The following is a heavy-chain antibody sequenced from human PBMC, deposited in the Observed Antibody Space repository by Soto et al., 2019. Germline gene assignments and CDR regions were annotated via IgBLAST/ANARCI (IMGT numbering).Heavy chain of an antibody. Sequence: SSVKVSCKASAGTFSSYAISWVRQAPGQGLEWMGGIIPIFGTANYAQKFQGRVTITADKSTSTAYMELSSLRSEDTAVYYCARSVQCSGGSCYSGYYYGMDVWGQGTTVTVSS. CDR2: IIPIFGTA. V-gene: IGHV1-69*06. CDR3: ARSVQCSGGSCYSGYYYGMDV. J-gene: IGHJ6*02. D-gene: IGHD2-15*01. CDR1: AGTFSSYA.